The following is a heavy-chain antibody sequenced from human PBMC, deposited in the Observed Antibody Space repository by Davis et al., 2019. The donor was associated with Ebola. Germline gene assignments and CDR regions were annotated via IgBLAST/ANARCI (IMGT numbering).Heavy chain of an antibody. Sequence: GESLKISCAASGFTFSGSAMHWVRQASGKGLEWVGRIRSKANSYATAYAASVKGRFTISRDDSKNTAYLQMNSLKTEDTAVYYCTSDDYYDSRARDNWGQGTLVTVSS. CDR2: IRSKANSYAT. J-gene: IGHJ4*02. CDR1: GFTFSGSA. CDR3: TSDDYYDSRARDN. D-gene: IGHD3-22*01. V-gene: IGHV3-73*01.